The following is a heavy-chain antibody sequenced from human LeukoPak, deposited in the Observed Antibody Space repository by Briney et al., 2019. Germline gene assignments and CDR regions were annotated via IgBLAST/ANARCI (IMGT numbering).Heavy chain of an antibody. Sequence: GGSLRLSCAASGFTFSSYWMHWVRQAPGKGLVWVSRINSDGSSTSYADSVKGRFTISRDNAKNTLYLQMNSLRAEDTAVYYCARTGSSSWWGFFDYWGQGTLVTVSS. V-gene: IGHV3-74*01. J-gene: IGHJ4*02. CDR2: INSDGSST. CDR3: ARTGSSSWWGFFDY. CDR1: GFTFSSYW. D-gene: IGHD6-13*01.